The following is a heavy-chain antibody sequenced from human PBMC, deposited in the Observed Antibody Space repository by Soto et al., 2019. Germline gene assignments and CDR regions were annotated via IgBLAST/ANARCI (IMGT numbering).Heavy chain of an antibody. J-gene: IGHJ3*01. D-gene: IGHD1-7*01. CDR1: EFTFRSYW. CDR2: ISGDGSST. V-gene: IGHV3-74*01. CDR3: ARSLPGTYGAFDL. Sequence: PAGSLRLSCAASEFTFRSYWMHWVRQSPGKGLVWVSRISGDGSSTNYADSVKGRFTISRDNAKNTVYLQIDSLRAEDTAVYYCARSLPGTYGAFDLWGQGTMVTVSS.